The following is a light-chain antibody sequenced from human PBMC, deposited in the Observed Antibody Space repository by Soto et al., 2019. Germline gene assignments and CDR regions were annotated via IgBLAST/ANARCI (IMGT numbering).Light chain of an antibody. Sequence: QSALTQPASVSGSPGQSITISCTGTSSDIGNYDFVSWYQQVPGTAPKAMIYEVSSRPSGVSNRFSGSKSGNTASLTISGLQDEDEAYYYCSSYTTSTSFIPFGGGTKLTVL. CDR3: SSYTTSTSFIP. CDR1: SSDIGNYDF. CDR2: EVS. V-gene: IGLV2-14*01. J-gene: IGLJ2*01.